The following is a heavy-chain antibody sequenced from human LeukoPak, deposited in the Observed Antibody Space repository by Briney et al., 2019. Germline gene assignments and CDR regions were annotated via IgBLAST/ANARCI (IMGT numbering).Heavy chain of an antibody. CDR1: GYTFTSYG. D-gene: IGHD3-16*01. Sequence: SVKVSCKASGYTFTSYGISWVRQAPGQGLEWMGWISAYNGNTNYAQKLQGRVTMTTDTSTSTAYMELRSLRSDDTAVYYCARSKGARLRLGELFVFWFDPWGQGTLVTVSS. CDR3: ARSKGARLRLGELFVFWFDP. J-gene: IGHJ5*02. CDR2: ISAYNGNT. V-gene: IGHV1-18*01.